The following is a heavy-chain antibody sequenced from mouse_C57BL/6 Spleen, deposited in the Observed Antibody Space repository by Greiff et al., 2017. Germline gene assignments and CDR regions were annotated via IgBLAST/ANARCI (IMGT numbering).Heavy chain of an antibody. J-gene: IGHJ4*01. CDR1: GYTFTSYW. Sequence: VQLQQSGAELVKPGASVKLSCKASGYTFTSYWMQWVKQRPGQGLEWIGEIDPSDSYTNYNQKFKGKATLTVDTSSSTAYMQLSSLTSEDSAVYYCARVVAYSYAMDYWGQGTSVTVSS. CDR2: IDPSDSYT. V-gene: IGHV1-50*01. CDR3: ARVVAYSYAMDY. D-gene: IGHD1-1*01.